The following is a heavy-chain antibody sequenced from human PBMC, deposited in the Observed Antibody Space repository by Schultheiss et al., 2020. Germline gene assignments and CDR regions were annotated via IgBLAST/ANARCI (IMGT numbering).Heavy chain of an antibody. Sequence: GESLKISCQVSGYSFSNYWIGWVRQMPGKGLEWMGIIYPDDSDVRYSPSFQGQVTISADKSIVTAYLQWSSLKASDTAMYYCARRLRQKSTMHVFDYWGQGTLVTVSS. CDR2: IYPDDSDV. CDR1: GYSFSNYW. V-gene: IGHV5-51*01. J-gene: IGHJ4*02. CDR3: ARRLRQKSTMHVFDY. D-gene: IGHD5/OR15-5a*01.